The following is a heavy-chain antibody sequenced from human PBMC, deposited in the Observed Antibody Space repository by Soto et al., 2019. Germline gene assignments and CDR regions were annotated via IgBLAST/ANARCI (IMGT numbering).Heavy chain of an antibody. CDR1: GFTFSSYS. Sequence: EVQLVASVGGLVKPGGSLRLSCAASGFTFSSYSMNWVRQAPGKGLEWVSSISSSSSYIYYADSVKGRFTISRDNAKNSLYLQMNSLRAEDTAVYYCARDREWLGTYYFDYWGQGTLVTVSS. CDR3: ARDREWLGTYYFDY. V-gene: IGHV3-21*01. CDR2: ISSSSSYI. D-gene: IGHD6-19*01. J-gene: IGHJ4*02.